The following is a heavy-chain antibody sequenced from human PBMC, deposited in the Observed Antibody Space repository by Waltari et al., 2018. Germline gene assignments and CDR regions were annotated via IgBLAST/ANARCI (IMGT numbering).Heavy chain of an antibody. V-gene: IGHV4-30-4*08. CDR2: IYYSGST. J-gene: IGHJ4*02. CDR3: ARGGIPPYYFDY. Sequence: QVQLQESGPGLGNPSQTLSLTCTVSGGSVSSGDYYWGWIRQPPGKGLEWIGYIYYSGSTYYNPALKSRVTISVDTSKNQFSLKLSSVTAADTAVYYCARGGIPPYYFDYWGQGTLVTVSS. CDR1: GGSVSSGDYY. D-gene: IGHD2-21*01.